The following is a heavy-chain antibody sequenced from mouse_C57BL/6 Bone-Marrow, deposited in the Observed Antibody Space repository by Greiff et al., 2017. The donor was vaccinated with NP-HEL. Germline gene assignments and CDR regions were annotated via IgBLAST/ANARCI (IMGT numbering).Heavy chain of an antibody. CDR3: ARSQDRSGYYAMDY. D-gene: IGHD3-2*02. CDR1: GYTFTSYW. CDR2: IDPSDSYT. J-gene: IGHJ4*01. V-gene: IGHV1-59*01. Sequence: QVQLQQPGAELVRPGTSVKLSCKASGYTFTSYWMHWVKQRPGQGLEWIGVIDPSDSYTNYNQKFKGKATLTVDTSSSTAYMQLSSLTSEDSAVYYCARSQDRSGYYAMDYWGQGTSVTVSS.